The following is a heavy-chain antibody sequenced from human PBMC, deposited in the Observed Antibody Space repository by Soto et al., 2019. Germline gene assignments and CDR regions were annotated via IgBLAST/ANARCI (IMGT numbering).Heavy chain of an antibody. CDR1: GFTFSSYS. V-gene: IGHV3-48*01. Sequence: HPGGSLRLSCAASGFTFSSYSMNWVRQAPGKGLEWVSYISSSSSTIYYADSVRGRFTISRDNAKNSLYLQMNSLRAEDTAVYYCARDGGMYSSGPGWFDPWGQGTLVTVSS. J-gene: IGHJ5*02. CDR2: ISSSSSTI. CDR3: ARDGGMYSSGPGWFDP. D-gene: IGHD6-19*01.